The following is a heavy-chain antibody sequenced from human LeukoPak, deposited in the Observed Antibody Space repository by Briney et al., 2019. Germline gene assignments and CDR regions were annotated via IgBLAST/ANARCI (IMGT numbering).Heavy chain of an antibody. D-gene: IGHD1-26*01. CDR3: AREVLSGSYFILYFDY. CDR1: GYTFTGYY. J-gene: IGHJ4*02. Sequence: SVKVSCKASGYTFTGYYMHWVRQAPGQGLEWMGGIIPIFGTANYAQKFQGRVTITADESTSTAYMELSSLRSEDTAVYYCAREVLSGSYFILYFDYWGQGTLVTVSS. CDR2: IIPIFGTA. V-gene: IGHV1-69*13.